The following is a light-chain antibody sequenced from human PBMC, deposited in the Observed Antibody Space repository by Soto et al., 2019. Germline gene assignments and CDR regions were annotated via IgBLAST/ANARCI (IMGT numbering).Light chain of an antibody. Sequence: DIQMTQSPSTLSASVGDIVTITCRASQSISSWLAWYQQKPGKALKLLTYDASSLESGVRTRFSVSGSVTEFTLSIRSMQCDDFVTYYCQQYNSYTVTFRQGTKLELK. J-gene: IGKJ2*01. CDR3: QQYNSYTVT. CDR2: DAS. V-gene: IGKV1-5*01. CDR1: QSISSW.